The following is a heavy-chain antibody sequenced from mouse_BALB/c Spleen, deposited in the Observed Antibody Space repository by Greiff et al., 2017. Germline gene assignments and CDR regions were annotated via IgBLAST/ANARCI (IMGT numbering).Heavy chain of an antibody. V-gene: IGHV14-3*02. CDR2: IDPANGNT. CDR3: ARESSMITTAWFAY. CDR1: GFNIKDTY. Sequence: EVQLQHSGAELVKPGASVKLSCTASGFNIKDTYMHWVKQRPEQGLEWIGRIDPANGNTKYDPKFQGKATITADTSSNTAYLQLSSLTSEDTAVYYCARESSMITTAWFAYWGQGTLVTVSA. J-gene: IGHJ3*01. D-gene: IGHD2-4*01.